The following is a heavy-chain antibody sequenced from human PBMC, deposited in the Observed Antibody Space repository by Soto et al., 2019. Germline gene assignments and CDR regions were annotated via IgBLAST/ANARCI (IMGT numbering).Heavy chain of an antibody. Sequence: GRSLRLSCGASGFTFSSYGMHWVRQAPSKGLEWVAVISYDGSNKYYADSVKGRFTISRDNSKNTLYLQMNSLRAEDTAVYYCAKGWEQWLVLHGMDVWGQGTTVTVSS. CDR3: AKGWEQWLVLHGMDV. CDR2: ISYDGSNK. CDR1: GFTFSSYG. D-gene: IGHD6-19*01. V-gene: IGHV3-30*18. J-gene: IGHJ6*02.